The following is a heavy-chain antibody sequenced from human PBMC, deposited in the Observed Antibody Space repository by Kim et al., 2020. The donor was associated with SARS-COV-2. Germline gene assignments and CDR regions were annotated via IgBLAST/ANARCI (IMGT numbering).Heavy chain of an antibody. J-gene: IGHJ3*02. Sequence: GESLKISCKGSGYSFTSYWISWVRQMPGKGLEWMGRIDPSDSYTNYSPSFQGHVTISADKSISTAYLQWSSLKASDTAMYYCARRQVFGDMGGADAFDIWGQGTMVTVSS. CDR1: GYSFTSYW. CDR3: ARRQVFGDMGGADAFDI. D-gene: IGHD3-3*01. CDR2: IDPSDSYT. V-gene: IGHV5-10-1*01.